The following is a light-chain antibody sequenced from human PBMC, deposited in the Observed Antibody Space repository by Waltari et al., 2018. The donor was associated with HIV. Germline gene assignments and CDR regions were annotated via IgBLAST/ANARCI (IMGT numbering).Light chain of an antibody. J-gene: IGKJ3*01. CDR1: QSVDNK. Sequence: ETVMTQSPATLSASPGERVTLSCRASQSVDNKLAWYQQKPGQSPRLLIYGASTGATGIPGRFSGSGSGTDFTLTISSLQAEDVAVYYCQQYHSTPFTFGPGTKVDIK. CDR3: QQYHSTPFT. V-gene: IGKV3-15*01. CDR2: GAS.